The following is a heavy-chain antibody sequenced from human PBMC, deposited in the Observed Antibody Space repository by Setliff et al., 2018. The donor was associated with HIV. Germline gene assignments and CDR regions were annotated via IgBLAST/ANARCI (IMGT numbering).Heavy chain of an antibody. CDR1: GFSISTSGVG. Sequence: SGPTLVNPTQTLTLTCTFSGFSISTSGVGVGWVRQPLGKALEWLALIYWDDDKTYSASLKSRLTVTKDTSKSQVVLTLINMDPVDTATYYCARRAVSRANWLDPWGPGILVTVSS. CDR3: ARRAVSRANWLDP. D-gene: IGHD2-8*01. J-gene: IGHJ5*02. CDR2: IYWDDDK. V-gene: IGHV2-5*02.